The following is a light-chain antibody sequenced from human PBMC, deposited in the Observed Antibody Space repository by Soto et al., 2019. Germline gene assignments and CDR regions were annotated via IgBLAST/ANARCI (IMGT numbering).Light chain of an antibody. CDR2: GNS. CDR3: RSYDSSLSRV. Sequence: QSVLTQPPSVSGAPGQRVTISCTGSSSNIGAGYDVHWYQQLPGTAPKLLIYGNSNRPSGVPDRFSGSKSGTSASLATTGPRAGDEADYYCRSYDSSLSRVFGGGTKLTVL. CDR1: SSNIGAGYD. J-gene: IGLJ2*01. V-gene: IGLV1-40*01.